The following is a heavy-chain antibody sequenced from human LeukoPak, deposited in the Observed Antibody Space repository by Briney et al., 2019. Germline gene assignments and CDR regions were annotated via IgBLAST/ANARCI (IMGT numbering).Heavy chain of an antibody. CDR3: ARSSGWYHRGPDNYYYYMDV. V-gene: IGHV3-11*04. D-gene: IGHD6-19*01. Sequence: GGSLRLSCAASGFTFSDYYMSWIRQAPGKGLEWVSYISSSGSTIYYADSVKGRFTISRDNAKNSLYLQMNSLRAEDTAIYYCARSSGWYHRGPDNYYYYMDVWGKGTTVTVS. CDR1: GFTFSDYY. CDR2: ISSSGSTI. J-gene: IGHJ6*03.